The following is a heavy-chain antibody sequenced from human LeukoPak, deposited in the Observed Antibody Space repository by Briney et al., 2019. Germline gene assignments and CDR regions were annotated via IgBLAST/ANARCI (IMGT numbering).Heavy chain of an antibody. J-gene: IGHJ6*02. CDR2: IYYSGST. CDR1: GGSISSYY. Sequence: SETLSLTCTVSGGSISSYYGSWIRQPPGKGLEWIGYIYYSGSTNYNPSLKSRVTISVDTSKNQFSLKLSSVTAADTAVYYCARHAVGIAAAGKRGPYYYYGMDVWGQGTTVTVSS. D-gene: IGHD6-13*01. V-gene: IGHV4-59*08. CDR3: ARHAVGIAAAGKRGPYYYYGMDV.